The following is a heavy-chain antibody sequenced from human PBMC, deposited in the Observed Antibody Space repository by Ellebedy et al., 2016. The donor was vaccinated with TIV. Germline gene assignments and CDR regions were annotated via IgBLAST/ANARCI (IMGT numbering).Heavy chain of an antibody. Sequence: ASVKVSXXASGHTLPTYSMHWVRQAPGQGPEWMGWINTGNGKLRYSQNFQGRVTITWDTSATTAYMELSSLRSEDTAIYYCATREWVDPMDVWGQGTTVTVSS. D-gene: IGHD3-3*01. CDR3: ATREWVDPMDV. CDR2: INTGNGKL. J-gene: IGHJ6*02. V-gene: IGHV1-3*04. CDR1: GHTLPTYS.